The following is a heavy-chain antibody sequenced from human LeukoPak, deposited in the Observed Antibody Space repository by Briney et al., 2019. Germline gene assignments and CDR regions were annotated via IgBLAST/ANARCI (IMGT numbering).Heavy chain of an antibody. CDR1: GGTFSSYT. V-gene: IGHV1-69*02. D-gene: IGHD1-1*01. Sequence: SVKVSCKASGGTFSSYTISWVRQAPGQGLEWMGRIIPILGIANYAQKFQGRVTITADKSTSTAYMELSSLRSEDTAVYYCARGVTTGTTMGPLTDYWGQGTLVTVSS. J-gene: IGHJ4*02. CDR2: IIPILGIA. CDR3: ARGVTTGTTMGPLTDY.